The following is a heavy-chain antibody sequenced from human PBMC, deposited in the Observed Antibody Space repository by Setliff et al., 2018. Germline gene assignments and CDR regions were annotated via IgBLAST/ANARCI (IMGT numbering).Heavy chain of an antibody. CDR2: IYYSGST. V-gene: IGHV4-31*03. Sequence: PSETLSLTCTVSGGSISSGGYYWSWIRQHTGKGLEWIGYIYYSGSTYYNPSLKSRVTRSVDTSKNQFSLKLSSVTAADTAVYYCARVALVVVIRNAFDIWGQGTMVTVSS. CDR3: ARVALVVVIRNAFDI. J-gene: IGHJ3*02. D-gene: IGHD2-21*01. CDR1: GGSISSGGYY.